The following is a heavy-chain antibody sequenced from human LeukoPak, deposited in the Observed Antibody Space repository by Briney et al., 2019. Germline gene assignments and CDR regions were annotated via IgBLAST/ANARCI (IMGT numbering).Heavy chain of an antibody. Sequence: GASVKVSCKASGGTFSSYAISWVRQAPGQGLEWMGEIIPIFGTANYAQKFQGRVTITADESTSTAYMELSSLRSEDTAVYYCARDEGGDFWSGYYGDWGQGTLVTVSS. J-gene: IGHJ4*02. V-gene: IGHV1-69*13. D-gene: IGHD3-3*01. CDR2: IIPIFGTA. CDR3: ARDEGGDFWSGYYGD. CDR1: GGTFSSYA.